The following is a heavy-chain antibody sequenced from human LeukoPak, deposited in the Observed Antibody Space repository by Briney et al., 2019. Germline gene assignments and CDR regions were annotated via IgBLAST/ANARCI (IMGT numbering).Heavy chain of an antibody. CDR3: ARSITYYYGSGSYLVDY. CDR1: GYSFTSYW. V-gene: IGHV5-51*01. CDR2: IYPGDSDT. J-gene: IGHJ4*02. Sequence: GESLKISCKGSGYSFTSYWIGWVRQMPGKGLEWMGIIYPGDSDTRYSPSFRGQVPISADKSISTAYLQWSSLKASDTAMYYCARSITYYYGSGSYLVDYWGQGTLVTVSS. D-gene: IGHD3-10*01.